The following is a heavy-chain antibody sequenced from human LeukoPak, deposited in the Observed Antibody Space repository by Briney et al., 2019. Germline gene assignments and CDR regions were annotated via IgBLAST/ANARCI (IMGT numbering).Heavy chain of an antibody. CDR1: GFTFSDYY. D-gene: IGHD2-2*01. CDR2: ISSSGSYT. CDR3: ARASSPSLAIPGY. J-gene: IGHJ4*02. V-gene: IGHV3-11*05. Sequence: GGSLRLSCAASGFTFSDYYMSWIRQAPGKGLEWVTYISSSGSYTNYADSVKGRFTISRDNAKNSLYLQMNSLRAEDTAVYYCARASSPSLAIPGYWGQGTLVTVPS.